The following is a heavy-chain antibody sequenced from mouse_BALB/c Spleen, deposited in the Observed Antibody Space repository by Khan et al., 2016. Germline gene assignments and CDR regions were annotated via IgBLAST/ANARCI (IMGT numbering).Heavy chain of an antibody. CDR2: IDPENGDS. CDR1: GFNIKDYY. D-gene: IGHD2-4*01. V-gene: IGHV14-4*02. CDR3: NCGITTGGFAY. J-gene: IGHJ3*01. Sequence: MQLEESGAELVKSGASVKLSCTASGFNIKDYYMHWVKQRPEQGLEWIGWIDPENGDSEYDPKFQGKATMTADTSSNTAYLQLSSLTSEDTAVYYCNCGITTGGFAYWGQGTLVTVSA.